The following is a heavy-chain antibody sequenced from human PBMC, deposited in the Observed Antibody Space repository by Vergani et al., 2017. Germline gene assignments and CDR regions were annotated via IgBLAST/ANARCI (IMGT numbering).Heavy chain of an antibody. J-gene: IGHJ4*02. CDR3: AGGGTGTTDLSLLDY. V-gene: IGHV1-69*13. CDR2: NIPIFGTA. CDR1: GYTFTSYY. D-gene: IGHD1-7*01. Sequence: QVQLVQSGAEVKKPGASVKVSCKASGYTFTSYYMHWVRQAPGQGLEWMGGNIPIFGTANYAEKFHGRVTITADESTSTAYMGLSSLRSEDTAVYCCAGGGTGTTDLSLLDYWGQGTLVTVSS.